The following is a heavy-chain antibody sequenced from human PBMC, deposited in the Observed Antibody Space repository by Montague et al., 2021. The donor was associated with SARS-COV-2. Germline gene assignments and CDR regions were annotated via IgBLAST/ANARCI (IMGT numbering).Heavy chain of an antibody. CDR3: ARRSRAVTAIWALRTSLTSGFDP. V-gene: IGHV4-34*01. CDR2: INHSGST. J-gene: IGHJ5*02. Sequence: SETLSLTCAVYGGSFSGYSWSWIRQPPGKGLEWIGEINHSGSTNYNPSLKSRVTISVDTSKNQFSLRLSSVTAADTAVYYCARRSRAVTAIWALRTSLTSGFDPWGQGTLVTVSS. CDR1: GGSFSGYS. D-gene: IGHD2-21*02.